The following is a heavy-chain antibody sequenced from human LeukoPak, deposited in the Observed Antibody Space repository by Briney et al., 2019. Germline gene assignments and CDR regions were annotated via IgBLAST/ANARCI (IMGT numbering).Heavy chain of an antibody. Sequence: SGTLSLTCAVSGGSINSNNWWSWVRQPPGKGLEWIGEIYHSGSTNYNPSLKSRVTISVDKSKKQFSLKLSSVTAADTAVYYCARRVWFGEFRGLYYYGMDVWGQGTTVTVSS. D-gene: IGHD3-10*01. CDR2: IYHSGST. CDR3: ARRVWFGEFRGLYYYGMDV. V-gene: IGHV4-4*02. J-gene: IGHJ6*02. CDR1: GGSINSNNW.